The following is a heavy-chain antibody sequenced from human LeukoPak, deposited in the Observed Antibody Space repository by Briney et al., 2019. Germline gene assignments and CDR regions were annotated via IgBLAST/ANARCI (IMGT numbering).Heavy chain of an antibody. J-gene: IGHJ5*02. V-gene: IGHV3-66*01. CDR2: IYSGGST. CDR1: GFTVSSNY. CDR3: AREVVAAAGTSWFDP. D-gene: IGHD6-13*01. Sequence: GGSLRLSCAASGFTVSSNYMSWVRQAPGKGLEWVSVIYSGGSTYYADSVKGRFTISRDNSKNTLYLQMNSLRAEDTAVYYCAREVVAAAGTSWFDPWGQGTLDTVSS.